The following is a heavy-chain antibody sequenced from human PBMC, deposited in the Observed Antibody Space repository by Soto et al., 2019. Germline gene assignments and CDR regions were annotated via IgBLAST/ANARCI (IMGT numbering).Heavy chain of an antibody. V-gene: IGHV3-48*02. D-gene: IGHD6-19*01. J-gene: IGHJ4*02. CDR3: ARSVEGHFDY. Sequence: EVQLVASGGGLVQPGGSLRLTCAASGFPFSIYSMNWVRQAPGKGLEWSSYITSDTNTIKYADSVKGRFTISRDNAKNLVYLQMNSLRDEDTAVYFCARSVEGHFDYWGQGTVVTVSS. CDR1: GFPFSIYS. CDR2: ITSDTNTI.